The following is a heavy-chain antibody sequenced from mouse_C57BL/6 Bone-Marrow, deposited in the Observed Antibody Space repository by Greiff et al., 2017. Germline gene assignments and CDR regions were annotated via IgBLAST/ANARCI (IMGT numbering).Heavy chain of an antibody. D-gene: IGHD1-1*01. CDR1: GFNIKDDY. CDR3: TTITTVVYWYFDV. Sequence: EVQLHQSGAELVRPGASVKLSCTASGFNIKDDYMHWVKQRPEQGLEWIGWIDPENGDTEYASKFQGKATITADTSSNTAYLQLSSLTSEDTAVYYCTTITTVVYWYFDVWGTGTTVTVSS. V-gene: IGHV14-4*01. CDR2: IDPENGDT. J-gene: IGHJ1*03.